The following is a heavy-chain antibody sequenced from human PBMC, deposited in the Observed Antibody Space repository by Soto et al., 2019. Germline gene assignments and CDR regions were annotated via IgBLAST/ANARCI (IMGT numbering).Heavy chain of an antibody. CDR3: ARDIFDFWSGYSRSYGMDV. CDR1: GDSVSSNSAA. Sequence: SQTLSLTCVISGDSVSSNSAAWNWIRQCPSRGLEWLGRTYYRSKWYNDYAVSVKSRITINPDTSKNQFSLQLNSVTPEDTAVYYCARDIFDFWSGYSRSYGMDVWGQGTTVTVSS. CDR2: TYYRSKWYN. V-gene: IGHV6-1*01. J-gene: IGHJ6*02. D-gene: IGHD3-3*01.